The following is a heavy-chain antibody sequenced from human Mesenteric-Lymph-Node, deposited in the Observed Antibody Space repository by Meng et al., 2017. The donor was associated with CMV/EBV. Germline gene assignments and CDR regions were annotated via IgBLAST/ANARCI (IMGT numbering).Heavy chain of an antibody. CDR1: GFTFSSYS. V-gene: IGHV3-23*01. CDR2: INDNGGST. Sequence: GESLKISCAASGFTFSSYSMSWVRQAPGKGLEWVSAINDNGGSTYYADSVRGRFTISRDNSKNTLYLQMNNLRAEDTAVYYCAKSREGSTSCYEIWGQGTLVTVSS. J-gene: IGHJ4*02. CDR3: AKSREGSTSCYEI. D-gene: IGHD2-2*01.